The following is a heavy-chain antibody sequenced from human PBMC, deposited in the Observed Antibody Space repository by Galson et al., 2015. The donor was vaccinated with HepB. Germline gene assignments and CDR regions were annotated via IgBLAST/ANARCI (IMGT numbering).Heavy chain of an antibody. V-gene: IGHV3-23*01. J-gene: IGHJ4*02. Sequence: SLRLSCAASGFTFSSYAMSWVRQAPGKGLEWVSAISGSGGSTYYADSVKGRFTISRDNSKNTLYLQMNSLRAEDTAVYYCAKNPDCSSTSCYMDYWGQGTLVTVSS. CDR2: ISGSGGST. CDR1: GFTFSSYA. CDR3: AKNPDCSSTSCYMDY. D-gene: IGHD2-2*02.